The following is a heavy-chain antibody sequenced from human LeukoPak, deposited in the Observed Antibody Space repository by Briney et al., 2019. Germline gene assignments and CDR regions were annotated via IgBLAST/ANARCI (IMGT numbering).Heavy chain of an antibody. J-gene: IGHJ5*02. CDR2: INSDGSST. CDR1: GFTFSSYW. Sequence: GGSLRLSCAASGFTFSSYWTHWVRQAPGKGLVWVSRINSDGSSTSYADSVKGRFTISRDNAKNTLYLQMNSLRAEDTAVYYCARDPGAYCGGDCYSMFDPWGQGTLVTVSS. D-gene: IGHD2-21*02. CDR3: ARDPGAYCGGDCYSMFDP. V-gene: IGHV3-74*01.